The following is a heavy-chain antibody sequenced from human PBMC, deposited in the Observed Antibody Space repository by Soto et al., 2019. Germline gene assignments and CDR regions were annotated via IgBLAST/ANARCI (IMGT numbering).Heavy chain of an antibody. D-gene: IGHD5-18*01. CDR1: GITFTSSY. Sequence: GGSLRLSCAASGITFTSSYLHWVRQVPGKGLVWVSRIDGDGRGIEYADSVKGRFTISRDNAKNTLYLQMNSLKAEDTAVYYCARGPQGYSYGRLWGQGTLVTVSS. CDR3: ARGPQGYSYGRL. CDR2: IDGDGRGI. J-gene: IGHJ1*01. V-gene: IGHV3-74*03.